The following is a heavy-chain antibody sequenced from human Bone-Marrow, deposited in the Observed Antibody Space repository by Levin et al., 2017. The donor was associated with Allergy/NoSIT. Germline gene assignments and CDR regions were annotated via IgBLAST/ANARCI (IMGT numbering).Heavy chain of an antibody. CDR2: VDSDGSTI. CDR1: GFSFSAYW. CDR3: ATLYGDRTGFDY. Sequence: PGGSLRLSCAASGFSFSAYWMHWVRQAPGKGLVWVSRVDSDGSTINYADSVKGRFTISRDNAKNTLYLEMNSLRAEDTAVYYCATLYGDRTGFDYWGQGTVVTVSS. D-gene: IGHD4-17*01. V-gene: IGHV3-74*01. J-gene: IGHJ4*02.